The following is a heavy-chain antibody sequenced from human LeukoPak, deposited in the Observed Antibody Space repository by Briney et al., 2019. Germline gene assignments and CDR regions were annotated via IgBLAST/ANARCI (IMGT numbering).Heavy chain of an antibody. D-gene: IGHD3-10*01. J-gene: IGHJ6*02. CDR2: IYTSGST. V-gene: IGHV4-38-2*02. CDR3: ASGEYYYYGMDV. Sequence: PSETLSLTCTVSGYSISSGYYWGWIRQPPGKGLEWIGRIYTSGSTNYNPSLKSRVTMSVDTSKNQFSLKLSSVTAADTAVYYCASGEYYYYGMDVWGQGTTVTVSS. CDR1: GYSISSGYY.